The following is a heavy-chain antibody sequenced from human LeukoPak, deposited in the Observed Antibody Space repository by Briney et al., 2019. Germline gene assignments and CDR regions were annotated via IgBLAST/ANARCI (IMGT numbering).Heavy chain of an antibody. CDR2: IRYDGSNK. Sequence: GGSLRLSCAASGFTFSSYGMHSVRQAPGKGLEWVAFIRYDGSNKYYADSVKGRFTISRDNSKNTLYLQMNSLRAEDTAVYYCAKGSTKLNWFDPWGQGTLVTVSS. CDR3: AKGSTKLNWFDP. CDR1: GFTFSSYG. V-gene: IGHV3-30*02. J-gene: IGHJ5*02. D-gene: IGHD2-2*01.